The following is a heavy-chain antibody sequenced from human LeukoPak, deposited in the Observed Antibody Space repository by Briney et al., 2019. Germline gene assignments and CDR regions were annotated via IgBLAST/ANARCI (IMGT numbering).Heavy chain of an antibody. D-gene: IGHD6-19*01. V-gene: IGHV4-59*01. CDR1: GGSISSYY. CDR2: IYYRGST. Sequence: SETPSLTCTVSGGSISSYYWSWIRQPPGKGLEWIGYIYYRGSTNYNPSLKSRVTISVDTSKNQFSLKLSSVTAADTAVYYCARDDSSGWFDPWGQGTLVTVSS. J-gene: IGHJ5*02. CDR3: ARDDSSGWFDP.